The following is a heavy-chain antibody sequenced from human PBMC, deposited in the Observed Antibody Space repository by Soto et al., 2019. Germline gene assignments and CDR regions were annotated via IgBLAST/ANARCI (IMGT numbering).Heavy chain of an antibody. J-gene: IGHJ4*02. V-gene: IGHV3-23*01. CDR1: GFTLSNYV. D-gene: IGHD6-19*01. Sequence: PGGSLRLSCAASGFTLSNYVMSWVRQAPGKGLEWVSSIGGTGSKTYYADSMKGRFTISRDNPKKTLYLQTNSLRAEDTAVYYCAKRDTSGWYYFDSWGQGTQVTVSS. CDR2: IGGTGSKT. CDR3: AKRDTSGWYYFDS.